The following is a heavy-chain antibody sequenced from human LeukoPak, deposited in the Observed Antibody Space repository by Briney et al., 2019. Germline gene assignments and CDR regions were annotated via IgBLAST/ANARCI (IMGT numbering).Heavy chain of an antibody. D-gene: IGHD4-23*01. CDR3: ARDFDYGGIL. CDR2: IGTASDT. J-gene: IGHJ4*02. V-gene: IGHV3-13*01. Sequence: PGGSLRLSCAASGFTFSSYDMHWVRQATGKGLEWVSAIGTASDTYYPGSVKGRFTISRENAKNSLYLQMNSLRAGDTAVYYCARDFDYGGILWGQGTLVTVSS. CDR1: GFTFSSYD.